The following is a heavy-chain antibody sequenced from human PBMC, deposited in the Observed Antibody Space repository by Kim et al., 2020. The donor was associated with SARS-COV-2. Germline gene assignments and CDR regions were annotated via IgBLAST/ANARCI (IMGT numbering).Heavy chain of an antibody. Sequence: GGSLRLSCIASGFTFSNYGMHWVRQAPGKGLEWVAIVSYEGRNTYYSTSVKGRFTISRDNSKNTVFLQMNSLTTEETALYYCVKEAGFTMIIVDYYFDYWGQGTLVTVSS. D-gene: IGHD3-22*01. CDR2: VSYEGRNT. J-gene: IGHJ4*02. CDR3: VKEAGFTMIIVDYYFDY. CDR1: GFTFSNYG. V-gene: IGHV3-30*18.